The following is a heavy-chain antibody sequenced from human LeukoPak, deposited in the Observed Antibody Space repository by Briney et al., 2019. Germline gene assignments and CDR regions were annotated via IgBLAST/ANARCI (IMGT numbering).Heavy chain of an antibody. CDR2: IIPIFGTA. V-gene: IGHV1-69*13. CDR3: AREGIAAEGLFDY. CDR1: GGTFSSYA. Sequence: SVKVSCKASGGTFSSYAISWVRQAPGQGLEWMGGIIPIFGTANYAQKFQGRVTITADESTSTAYMELSSLRSEDTAVYSCAREGIAAEGLFDYWGQGTLVTVSS. J-gene: IGHJ4*02. D-gene: IGHD6-13*01.